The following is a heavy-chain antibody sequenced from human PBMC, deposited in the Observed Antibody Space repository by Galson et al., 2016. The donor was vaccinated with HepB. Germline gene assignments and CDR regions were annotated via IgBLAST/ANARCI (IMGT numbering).Heavy chain of an antibody. Sequence: SVKVSCKASGFTFTSSAVQWVRQARGQRLEWLGWIVVGIGKTNYAQKFQARVTITTYMSTRTAYMELSSLSSGDTAVSYCAAAPITIFGVVTDYWGQGTLVTVTS. J-gene: IGHJ4*02. CDR1: GFTFTSSA. CDR2: IVVGIGKT. CDR3: AAAPITIFGVVTDY. D-gene: IGHD3-3*01. V-gene: IGHV1-58*01.